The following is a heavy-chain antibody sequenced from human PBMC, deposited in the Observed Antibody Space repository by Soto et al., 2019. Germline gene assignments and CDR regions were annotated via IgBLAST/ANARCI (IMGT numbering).Heavy chain of an antibody. J-gene: IGHJ4*02. CDR3: ARQRTTVVTQAYFDH. CDR2: IYYSGRA. CDR1: GESISSSCYY. D-gene: IGHD2-21*02. V-gene: IGHV4-39*01. Sequence: SETLSLTCIVSGESISSSCYYGVWIRQPPGKGLEWIGSIYYSGRAYYNPSFKSRVTISIDTSKNQFSLKLSSVTATDTAVYYCARQRTTVVTQAYFDHWGQGALVTVSS.